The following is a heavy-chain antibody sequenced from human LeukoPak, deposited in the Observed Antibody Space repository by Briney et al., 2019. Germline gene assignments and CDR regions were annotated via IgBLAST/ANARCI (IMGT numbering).Heavy chain of an antibody. CDR1: GYSFTTYW. J-gene: IGHJ4*02. D-gene: IGHD6-19*01. CDR2: IFPGDSDT. Sequence: GESLKISCQGSGYSFTTYWIGWVRQMPGKGLEWMGIIFPGDSDTRYSPSFQGQVTFSADRSISTAYLQWSSLKASDTAMYYCARQGEWLQAYFDYWGQGTLVTVSS. V-gene: IGHV5-51*01. CDR3: ARQGEWLQAYFDY.